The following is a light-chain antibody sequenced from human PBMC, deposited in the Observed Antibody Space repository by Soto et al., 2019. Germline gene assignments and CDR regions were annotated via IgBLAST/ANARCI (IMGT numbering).Light chain of an antibody. CDR3: QSYDSSLRGSV. Sequence: QSVLTQPPSVSGAPGQRLTISCTGNSSNIGAGYDVHWYQQLPGTAPKLLIYANTARPSGVPARFSGSKSGTSASLAINGLQTEDEADYYCQSYDSSLRGSVFGTGTKVTVL. CDR1: SSNIGAGYD. J-gene: IGLJ1*01. V-gene: IGLV1-40*01. CDR2: ANT.